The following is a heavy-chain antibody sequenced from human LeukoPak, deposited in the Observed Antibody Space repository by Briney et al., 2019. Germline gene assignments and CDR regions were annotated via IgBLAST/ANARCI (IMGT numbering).Heavy chain of an antibody. Sequence: ASVKVSCKASGYTFTSYAMHWVRQAPGQRREWRGWSNAGNGKTKNSQKCQGRVTITRDTSASTTYMELSSLRSEDPAVYYCVRGGDAYGDYAEMGDFDYWGQGTLVTVSS. CDR3: VRGGDAYGDYAEMGDFDY. CDR2: SNAGNGKT. J-gene: IGHJ4*02. D-gene: IGHD4-17*01. V-gene: IGHV1-3*01. CDR1: GYTFTSYA.